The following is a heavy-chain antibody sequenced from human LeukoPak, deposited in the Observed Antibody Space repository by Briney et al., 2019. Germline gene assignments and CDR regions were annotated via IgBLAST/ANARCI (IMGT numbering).Heavy chain of an antibody. J-gene: IGHJ6*03. D-gene: IGHD3-22*01. V-gene: IGHV3-23*01. CDR1: GFTFSSYA. CDR3: AKASRSYYDSSGYYHYYYYMDV. Sequence: GSLRLSCAASGFTFSSYAMSWVRQAPGKGLEWVSAISGSGGSTYYADSVKGRFTISRDNSKNTLYLQMNSLRAEDTAVYYCAKASRSYYDSSGYYHYYYYMDVWGKGTTVTVSS. CDR2: ISGSGGST.